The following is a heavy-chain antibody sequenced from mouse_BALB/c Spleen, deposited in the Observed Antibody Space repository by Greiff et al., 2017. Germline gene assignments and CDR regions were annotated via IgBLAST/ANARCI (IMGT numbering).Heavy chain of an antibody. V-gene: IGHV5-17*02. D-gene: IGHD2-1*01. CDR3: ARDGNSFSLFAY. J-gene: IGHJ3*01. CDR2: ISSGSSTI. CDR1: GFTFSSFG. Sequence: EVKVVESGGGLVKPGGSLKLSCAASGFTFSSFGMHWVRQAPEKGLEWVAYISSGSSTIYYADTVKGRFTISRDNPKNTLFLQMTSLRSEDTAMYYCARDGNSFSLFAYWGQGTLVTVSA.